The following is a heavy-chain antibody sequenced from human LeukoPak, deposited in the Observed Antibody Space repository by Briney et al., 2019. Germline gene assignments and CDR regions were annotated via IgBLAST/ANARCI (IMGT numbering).Heavy chain of an antibody. CDR3: AKIRAPAYDF. V-gene: IGHV3-23*01. J-gene: IGHJ3*01. CDR1: GFIFSTYW. CDR2: ISGSGSGDST. Sequence: GGSLRLSCAASGFIFSTYWMSWVRQAPGKGLEWVSAISGSGSGDSTYYADSVKGRFTISRDNSKNTLYLQMSSLRAEDTAVYYCAKIRAPAYDFWGQGTMVTVSS. D-gene: IGHD3-3*02.